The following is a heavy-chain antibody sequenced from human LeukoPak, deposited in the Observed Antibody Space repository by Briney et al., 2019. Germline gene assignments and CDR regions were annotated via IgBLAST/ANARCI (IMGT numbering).Heavy chain of an antibody. Sequence: GGSLRLSCAASGFTFSSYAMSWVRQAPGKGLEWVSAISGSGGSTYYADSVKGRFTVSRDNSKNTLYLQMNSLRVEDTAIYYCARRYCGDDCYPYYFDYWGQGTLVSVSS. D-gene: IGHD2-21*02. CDR3: ARRYCGDDCYPYYFDY. V-gene: IGHV3-23*01. CDR2: ISGSGGST. CDR1: GFTFSSYA. J-gene: IGHJ4*02.